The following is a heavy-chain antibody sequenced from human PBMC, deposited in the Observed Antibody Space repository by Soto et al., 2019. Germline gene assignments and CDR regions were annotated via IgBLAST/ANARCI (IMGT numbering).Heavy chain of an antibody. Sequence: GGSLRLSCAASGFTFSSYGMHWVRQAPGKGLEWVAVISYDGSNKYYADSVKGRFTISRDNSKNTLYLQMNSLRAEDTAVYYCAKDLWRADTWAIIDYWGQGTLVTVSS. J-gene: IGHJ4*02. CDR3: AKDLWRADTWAIIDY. CDR1: GFTFSSYG. CDR2: ISYDGSNK. D-gene: IGHD2-21*01. V-gene: IGHV3-30*18.